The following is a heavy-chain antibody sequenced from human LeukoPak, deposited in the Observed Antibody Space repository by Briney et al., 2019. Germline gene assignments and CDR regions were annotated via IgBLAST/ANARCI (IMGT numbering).Heavy chain of an antibody. Sequence: GGSLRLSCAASGFTFSSYAMSWVRQAPGKGLEWVSYISSSSSTIYYADSVKGRFTISRDNAKNSLYLQMNSLRAEDTAVYYCASIQHNPTVVTPVDYWGQGTLVTVSS. CDR3: ASIQHNPTVVTPVDY. V-gene: IGHV3-48*04. CDR2: ISSSSSTI. D-gene: IGHD4-23*01. J-gene: IGHJ4*02. CDR1: GFTFSSYA.